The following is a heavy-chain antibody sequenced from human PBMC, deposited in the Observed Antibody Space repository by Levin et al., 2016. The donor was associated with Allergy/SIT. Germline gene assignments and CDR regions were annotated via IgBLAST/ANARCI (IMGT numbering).Heavy chain of an antibody. D-gene: IGHD6-19*01. CDR1: GYTFTSYG. Sequence: ASVKVSCKASGYTFTSYGISWVRQAPGQGLEWMGWISAYNGNTNYAQKLQGRVTMTTDTSTSTAYMELRSLRSDDTAVYYCARTTISSGWSPNWFDPWGQGTLVTVSS. V-gene: IGHV1-18*04. J-gene: IGHJ5*02. CDR3: ARTTISSGWSPNWFDP. CDR2: ISAYNGNT.